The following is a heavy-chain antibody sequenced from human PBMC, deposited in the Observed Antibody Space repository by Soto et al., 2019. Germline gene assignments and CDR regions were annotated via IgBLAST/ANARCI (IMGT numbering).Heavy chain of an antibody. CDR2: ISSSSSNT. CDR1: GFTFIDYY. Sequence: GSLRLSCSASGFTFIDYYMSWIRQAPGKGLEWVSCISSSSSNTRYADSVKGRFTISRDNAKNSLYLQMNSLRAEDTAVYYCVRDSSDIVVVPAAIEGVRAPWGQGTLVTVSS. D-gene: IGHD2-2*02. CDR3: VRDSSDIVVVPAAIEGVRAP. J-gene: IGHJ5*02. V-gene: IGHV3-11*06.